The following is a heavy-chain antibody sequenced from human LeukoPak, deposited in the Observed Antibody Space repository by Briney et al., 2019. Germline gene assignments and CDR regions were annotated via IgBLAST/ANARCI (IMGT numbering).Heavy chain of an antibody. CDR3: AKEMALGIAVAGFFDF. CDR2: ISASGGSS. Sequence: GGSLRLSCAASGFTFSNYAISWVRQAPGKGLEWVSAISASGGSSYYADSVRDRFTISRDNSKNMLYLKMSSLRAEDTAVYYCAKEMALGIAVAGFFDFWGQGTLVTVSS. J-gene: IGHJ4*02. CDR1: GFTFSNYA. D-gene: IGHD6-19*01. V-gene: IGHV3-23*01.